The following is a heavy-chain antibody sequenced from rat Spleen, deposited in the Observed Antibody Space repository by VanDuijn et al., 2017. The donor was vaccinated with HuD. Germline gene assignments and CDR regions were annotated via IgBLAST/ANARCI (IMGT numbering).Heavy chain of an antibody. Sequence: QVQLKESGPGLVQSSQTLSLTCTVSGFSLSSNGVSWVRQPPGKGLKWIGTISSGGNTYYNSALKSRLSISRDTSKSQVSLKMNSLQTEDTAIYFCTRDHSYWGSYYPGGFAYWGQGTLVTVSS. D-gene: IGHD1-12*02. V-gene: IGHV2S12*01. CDR1: GFSLSSNG. CDR3: TRDHSYWGSYYPGGFAY. J-gene: IGHJ3*01. CDR2: ISSGGNT.